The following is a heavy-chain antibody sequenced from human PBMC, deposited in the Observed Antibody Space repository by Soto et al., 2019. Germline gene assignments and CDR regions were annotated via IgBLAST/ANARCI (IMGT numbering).Heavy chain of an antibody. V-gene: IGHV4-59*01. J-gene: IGHJ4*02. CDR1: GGSISSYY. D-gene: IGHD3-22*01. CDR2: IYYSGST. Sequence: PSETLSLTCTVSGGSISSYYWSWIRQPPGKGLEWIGYIYYSGSTNYNPSLKSRVTISVDTSKNQFSLKLSSVTAADTAVYYCARVSDGSEYYYDSRGYYYLDYWGQGTLVTVSS. CDR3: ARVSDGSEYYYDSRGYYYLDY.